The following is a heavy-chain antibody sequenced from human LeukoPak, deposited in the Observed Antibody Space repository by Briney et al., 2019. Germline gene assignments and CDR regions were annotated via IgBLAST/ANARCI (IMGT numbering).Heavy chain of an antibody. V-gene: IGHV1-18*01. D-gene: IGHD3-22*01. CDR2: INGYNGNT. CDR3: ARGRSLHDPYDIIDY. J-gene: IGHJ4*02. CDR1: GYTFTSYG. Sequence: ASVKVSCKASGYTFTSYGITWVRQAPVQGLEWMGWINGYNGNTNYAQKLQGRVTMTTDTSTSTAYMELRSLRSDDTAVYYCARGRSLHDPYDIIDYWGQGTLVTVSS.